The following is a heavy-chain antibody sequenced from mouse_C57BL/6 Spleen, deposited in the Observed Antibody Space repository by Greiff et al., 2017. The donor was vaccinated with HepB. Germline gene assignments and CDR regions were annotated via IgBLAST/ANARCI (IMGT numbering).Heavy chain of an antibody. CDR1: GFNIKDDY. CDR3: TIEGTAQVLGY. V-gene: IGHV14-4*01. Sequence: EVQLQQSGAELVRPGASVKLSCTASGFNIKDDYMHWVKQRPEQGLEWIGWIDPENGDTEYASKFQGKATITADTSSNTAYLQLSSLTSEDTAVYYCTIEGTAQVLGYWGHGATLTVSS. D-gene: IGHD3-1*01. J-gene: IGHJ2*01. CDR2: IDPENGDT.